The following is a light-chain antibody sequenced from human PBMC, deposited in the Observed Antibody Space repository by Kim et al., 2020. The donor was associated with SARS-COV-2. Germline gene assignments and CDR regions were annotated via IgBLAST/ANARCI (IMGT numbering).Light chain of an antibody. Sequence: VALGQNVRVTDQGDSLRSYYATWYQQKPGQAPILVIYGKNNRPSGIPDRFSGSSSGNTASLTITGTQAGDEADYYCNSRDSNDNVVFGGGTKLTVL. J-gene: IGLJ2*01. CDR3: NSRDSNDNVV. CDR1: SLRSYY. CDR2: GKN. V-gene: IGLV3-19*01.